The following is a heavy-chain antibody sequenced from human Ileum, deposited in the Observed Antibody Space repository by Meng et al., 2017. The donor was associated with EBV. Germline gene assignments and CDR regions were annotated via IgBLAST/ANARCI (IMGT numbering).Heavy chain of an antibody. D-gene: IGHD3-10*01. CDR1: GFTLNGYA. Sequence: QVQLVESGGGVVQPGRSLRLSCAASGFTLNGYAMNWVRQTPGKGLEWVALISSDGNNEKYADSVEGRFTISRDISMNTVYLQMNSLRIEDTAVYYCARIGFGVSYGSGFDPWGQGTLVTVSS. J-gene: IGHJ5*02. V-gene: IGHV3-30-3*01. CDR3: ARIGFGVSYGSGFDP. CDR2: ISSDGNNE.